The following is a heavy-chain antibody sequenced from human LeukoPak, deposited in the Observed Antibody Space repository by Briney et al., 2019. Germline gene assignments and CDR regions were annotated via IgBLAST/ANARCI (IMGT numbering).Heavy chain of an antibody. CDR1: GGSIRSYF. CDR3: ARDASSWGGAFDI. Sequence: SETLSLTCTVSGGSIRSYFWIWIRQPPGKGLEWIGYIYYSGSTNYNPSLKSRVSISVDTSKNQFSLNLSSVTTADAAVYYCARDASSWGGAFDICGQGEMVTVSS. D-gene: IGHD6-13*01. CDR2: IYYSGST. V-gene: IGHV4-59*01. J-gene: IGHJ3*02.